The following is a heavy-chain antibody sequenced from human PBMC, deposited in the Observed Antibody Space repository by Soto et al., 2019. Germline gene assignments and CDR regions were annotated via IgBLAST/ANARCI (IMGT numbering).Heavy chain of an antibody. CDR2: IHGGGNSA. Sequence: GGSLRLSCAASGFTFSGYAMSWVRQAPGKGLEWVSVIHGGGNSAYYADSVKGRFTISRDNSKNTLYLQMNSLRAEDTAVYYCAKDFRYCSGGSCYTLDYWGQGTLVTVSS. J-gene: IGHJ4*02. D-gene: IGHD2-15*01. V-gene: IGHV3-23*01. CDR1: GFTFSGYA. CDR3: AKDFRYCSGGSCYTLDY.